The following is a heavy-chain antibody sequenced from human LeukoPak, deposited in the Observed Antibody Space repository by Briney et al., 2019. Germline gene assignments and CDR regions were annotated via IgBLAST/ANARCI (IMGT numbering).Heavy chain of an antibody. Sequence: SVKVSCKASGGTFSSYTISWVRQAPGQGLGRMGRIIPILGTANYAQKFQGRVTITTDESTSTAYMELSSLRSEDTAVYYCARGRDRNYPGDDAFDIWGQGTMVTVSS. J-gene: IGHJ3*02. CDR3: ARGRDRNYPGDDAFDI. CDR2: IIPILGTA. CDR1: GGTFSSYT. V-gene: IGHV1-69*16. D-gene: IGHD1-14*01.